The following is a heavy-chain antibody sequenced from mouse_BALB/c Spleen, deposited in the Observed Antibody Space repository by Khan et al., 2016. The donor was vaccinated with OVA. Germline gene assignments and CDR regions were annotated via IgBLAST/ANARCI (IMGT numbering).Heavy chain of an antibody. V-gene: IGHV1-77*01. J-gene: IGHJ3*01. Sequence: QVRLQQSGAELARPGASVKLSCKASGYTFTDFYIHWVKQRTGQGLEWIGEISPGSGDTFYNERFKDKATLTADKSSNTAYMQLSSLTSEASAVYFCARKNYFGYTFAYWGQGTLVTVSA. CDR1: GYTFTDFY. CDR2: ISPGSGDT. CDR3: ARKNYFGYTFAY. D-gene: IGHD1-2*01.